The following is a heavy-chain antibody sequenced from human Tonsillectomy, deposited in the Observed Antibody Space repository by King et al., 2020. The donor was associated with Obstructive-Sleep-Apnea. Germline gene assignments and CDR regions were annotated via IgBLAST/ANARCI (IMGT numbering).Heavy chain of an antibody. V-gene: IGHV4-34*01. CDR2: INHGGSA. Sequence: VQLQQWGAGLLKPSETLSLTCAVYGGSFSGYYWSWIRQPRQPPGEGLEWIGEINHGGSANYNPSLKSRVIISVDTSKNQFSLKLSLVTAADTTVYYCARHKGSGWDAFDIWGRGTMVTVSS. CDR1: GGSFSGYY. CDR3: ARHKGSGWDAFDI. J-gene: IGHJ3*02. D-gene: IGHD6-19*01.